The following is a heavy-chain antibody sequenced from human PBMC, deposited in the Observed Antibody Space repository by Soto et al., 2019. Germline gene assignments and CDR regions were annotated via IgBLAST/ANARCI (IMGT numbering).Heavy chain of an antibody. CDR3: ARSVFP. CDR2: IYYSGST. J-gene: IGHJ5*02. V-gene: IGHV4-31*03. Sequence: QVQLQESGPGLVKPSQTLSLTCTVSGGSISSGGYYWSWIRQHPGKGLEWIGYIYYSGSTYYNPALXRXFTIAVAPSKNPVSLKLSSVTAADTAVYYCARSVFPWGQGTLVTVSS. CDR1: GGSISSGGYY.